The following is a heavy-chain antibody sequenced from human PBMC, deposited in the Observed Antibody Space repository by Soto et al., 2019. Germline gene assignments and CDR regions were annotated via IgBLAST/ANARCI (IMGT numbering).Heavy chain of an antibody. CDR2: IYSGGST. CDR3: ARGQDGGYNWNLGAFDI. J-gene: IGHJ3*02. D-gene: IGHD1-7*01. V-gene: IGHV3-66*01. Sequence: EVQLVESGGGLVQPGGSLRLSCAASGFTVSSNYMSWVRQAPGKGLEWVSVIYSGGSTYYADSVKGRFTISRGNSKNTLYLQRNSLRVADTAVYYCARGQDGGYNWNLGAFDIWGQGTIVTVSS. CDR1: GFTVSSNY.